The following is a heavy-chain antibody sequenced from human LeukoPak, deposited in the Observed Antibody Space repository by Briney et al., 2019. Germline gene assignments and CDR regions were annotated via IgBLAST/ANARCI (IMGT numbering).Heavy chain of an antibody. CDR2: IRYDGSNK. D-gene: IGHD2-2*01. J-gene: IGHJ4*02. CDR3: AKWYCSSNTCYYDY. CDR1: GFTFSSYG. V-gene: IGHV3-30*02. Sequence: GGSLRLSCAASGFTFSSYGMHWARQAPGKGLEWVAFIRYDGSNKYYADSVKGRFTISRDNSKNTLYLQMNSLRAEDTAVYYCAKWYCSSNTCYYDYWGQGTLVTVSS.